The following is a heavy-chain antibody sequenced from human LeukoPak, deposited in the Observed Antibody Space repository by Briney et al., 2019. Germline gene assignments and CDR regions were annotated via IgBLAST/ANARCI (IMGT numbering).Heavy chain of an antibody. CDR1: GYSFTSYW. J-gene: IGHJ3*02. CDR3: AKTLPQYYYGSGSYDAFDI. Sequence: GESLKISCKGSGYSFTSYWIGWVRQMPGKGLEWMGIIYPGDSDTRYSPSFQGQVTISADKSISTAYLQWSSLKASDTAMYYRAKTLPQYYYGSGSYDAFDIWGQGTMVTVSS. D-gene: IGHD3-10*01. V-gene: IGHV5-51*01. CDR2: IYPGDSDT.